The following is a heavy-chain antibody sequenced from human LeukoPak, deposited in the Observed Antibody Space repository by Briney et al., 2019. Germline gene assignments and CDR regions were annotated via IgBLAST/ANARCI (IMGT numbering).Heavy chain of an antibody. J-gene: IGHJ4*02. CDR3: ARGYGDYYDY. CDR2: ISSSSSTI. Sequence: QPGGSLRLSCAASGFTFSSYSMNWVRQAPGKGLEWVSYISSSSSTIYYADCVKGRFTISRDNAKNSLYLQMNSLRAEDTAVYYCARGYGDYYDYWGQGTLVTVSS. D-gene: IGHD4-17*01. CDR1: GFTFSSYS. V-gene: IGHV3-48*01.